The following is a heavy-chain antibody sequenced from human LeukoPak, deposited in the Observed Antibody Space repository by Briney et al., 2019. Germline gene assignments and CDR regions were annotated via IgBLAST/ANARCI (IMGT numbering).Heavy chain of an antibody. V-gene: IGHV4-34*01. D-gene: IGHD3-9*01. Sequence: TSETLSLTCAVYGGSFSGYYWSWIRQPPGKGLEWIGEINHSGSTNYNPSLKSRVTISVDTSKNQFSLKLSSVTAAHTAVYYCARGRNDILTGYYSGWGQGTLVTVSS. CDR2: INHSGST. CDR3: ARGRNDILTGYYSG. CDR1: GGSFSGYY. J-gene: IGHJ4*02.